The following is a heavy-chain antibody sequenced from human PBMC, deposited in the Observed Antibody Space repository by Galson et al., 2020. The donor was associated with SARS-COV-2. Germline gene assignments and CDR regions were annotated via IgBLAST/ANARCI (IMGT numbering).Heavy chain of an antibody. D-gene: IGHD5-18*01. J-gene: IGHJ4*02. Sequence: GGSLRLSCAASGFTFSNACMSWVRQAPGKGLEWVGHMKSRADGGTTEYAAPVKGRFTISRDDSQNTLYLQMNSLKTEDTAMYYCTTGVWIQLWLADYWGQGTLVTVSS. CDR1: GFTFSNAC. CDR3: TTGVWIQLWLADY. V-gene: IGHV3-15*01. CDR2: MKSRADGGTT.